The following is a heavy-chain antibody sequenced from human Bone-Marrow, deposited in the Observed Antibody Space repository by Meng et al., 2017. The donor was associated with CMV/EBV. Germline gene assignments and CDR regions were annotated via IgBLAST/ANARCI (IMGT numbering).Heavy chain of an antibody. CDR3: ARVPSSPNIVVVPAAPSGMDV. Sequence: ASVKVSCKASGYIFTSYYMHWVRQAPGQGLEWMGIINSSGGSTSYAQKFQGRVTMTRDTSTSTVYMELRSLRSEDTAVYYCARVPSSPNIVVVPAAPSGMDVWGQGTTVTVSS. V-gene: IGHV1-46*01. CDR2: INSSGGST. CDR1: GYIFTSYY. D-gene: IGHD2-2*01. J-gene: IGHJ6*02.